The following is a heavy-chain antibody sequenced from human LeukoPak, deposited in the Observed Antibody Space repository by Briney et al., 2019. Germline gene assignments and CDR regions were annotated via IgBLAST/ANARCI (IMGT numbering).Heavy chain of an antibody. CDR3: ARDRGATRRWPYSWFDP. J-gene: IGHJ5*02. D-gene: IGHD1-26*01. CDR2: ISSTSSYM. CDR1: GFPFNNYT. V-gene: IGHV3-21*01. Sequence: TAGGSLRLSCAASGFPFNNYTMNWVRQAPGKGLERVSSISSTSSYMYYADSVKGRFTISRDNAKNSLFLQMSGLRAEDMAVYYCARDRGATRRWPYSWFDPWGQGTLVTVSS.